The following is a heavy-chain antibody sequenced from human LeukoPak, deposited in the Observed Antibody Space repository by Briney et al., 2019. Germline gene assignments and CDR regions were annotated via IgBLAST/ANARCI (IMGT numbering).Heavy chain of an antibody. V-gene: IGHV4-59*01. CDR1: GGSISSYC. D-gene: IGHD3-10*01. CDR3: ARARDEYGSGSYPVAFDI. CDR2: IYYSGST. J-gene: IGHJ3*02. Sequence: SETLSLTCTVSGGSISSYCWSWIRQPPGKGLEWIGYIYYSGSTNYNPSLKSRVTISVDTSKNQFSLKLSSVTAADTAVYYCARARDEYGSGSYPVAFDIWGQGTMVTVSS.